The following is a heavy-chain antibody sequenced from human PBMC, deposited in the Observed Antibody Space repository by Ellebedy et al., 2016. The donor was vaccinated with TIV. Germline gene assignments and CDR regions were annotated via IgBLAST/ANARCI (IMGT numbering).Heavy chain of an antibody. CDR1: GFSFSSYA. V-gene: IGHV3-23*01. Sequence: GESLKISCAASGFSFSSYAMSWVRQAPGKGLEWVSGISGSGDSTSYADSVKGRFTISRDNSKNTLYLQMSGLGAEDTGVYYCARDPPILIMLVVADYWGQGTLVTVSS. D-gene: IGHD3-22*01. J-gene: IGHJ4*02. CDR3: ARDPPILIMLVVADY. CDR2: ISGSGDST.